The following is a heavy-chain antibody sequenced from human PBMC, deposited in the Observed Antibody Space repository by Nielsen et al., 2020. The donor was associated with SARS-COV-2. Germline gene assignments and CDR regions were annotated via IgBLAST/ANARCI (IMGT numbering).Heavy chain of an antibody. CDR1: GFTFDSYA. J-gene: IGHJ4*02. CDR3: AKVAPTYIAAAAANY. CDR2: INSAGDVT. V-gene: IGHV3-23*01. Sequence: GGSLRLSCAASGFTFDSYALSWVRQAPGKGLEWVSSINSAGDVTYYTGSVKGRFTVSRDNSKSMVYLQMHSLRVEDSALYYCAKVAPTYIAAAAANYWGQGIVVTVSS. D-gene: IGHD6-13*01.